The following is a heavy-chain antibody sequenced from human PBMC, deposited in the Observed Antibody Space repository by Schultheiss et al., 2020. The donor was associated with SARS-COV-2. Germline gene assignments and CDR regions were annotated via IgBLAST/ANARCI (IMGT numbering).Heavy chain of an antibody. CDR1: GGSISSSSYY. D-gene: IGHD3/OR15-3a*01. CDR3: AREQGFWTGNYYYYYMDV. V-gene: IGHV4-39*07. CDR2: IYYSGST. J-gene: IGHJ6*03. Sequence: SQTLSLTCTVSGGSISSSSYYWGWIRQPPGKGLEWIGSIYYSGSTYYNPSLKSRVTISVDTSKNQFSLKLSSVTAADTAVYYCAREQGFWTGNYYYYYMDVWGKGTTVTVSS.